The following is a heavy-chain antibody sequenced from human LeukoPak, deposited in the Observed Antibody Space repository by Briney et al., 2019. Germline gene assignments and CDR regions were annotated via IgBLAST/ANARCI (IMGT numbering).Heavy chain of an antibody. Sequence: SETLSLTCTVSGGSVSSGSYYWSWIRQPAGKGLEWIGRIYTSGSTNYNPSLKSRVTISVDTSKNQFSLKLSSVTAADTAVYYCARDSGYCTNGICYSGGEYFQHWGQGTLVTVSS. CDR3: ARDSGYCTNGICYSGGEYFQH. D-gene: IGHD2-8*01. CDR1: GGSVSSGSYY. V-gene: IGHV4-61*02. J-gene: IGHJ1*01. CDR2: IYTSGST.